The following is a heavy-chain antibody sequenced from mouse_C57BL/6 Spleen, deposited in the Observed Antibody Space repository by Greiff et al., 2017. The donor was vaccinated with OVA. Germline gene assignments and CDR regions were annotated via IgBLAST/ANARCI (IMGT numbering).Heavy chain of an antibody. CDR1: GYTFTDYY. Sequence: VQLQQSGPELVKPGASVKISCKASGYTFTDYYMNWVKQSHGKSLEWIGDINPNNGGTSYNQKFKGKATLTVDKSSSTAYMELRSLTSEDSAVYYCARFILITTFDYWGKGTTLTVSS. J-gene: IGHJ2*01. CDR2: INPNNGGT. D-gene: IGHD1-2*01. CDR3: ARFILITTFDY. V-gene: IGHV1-26*01.